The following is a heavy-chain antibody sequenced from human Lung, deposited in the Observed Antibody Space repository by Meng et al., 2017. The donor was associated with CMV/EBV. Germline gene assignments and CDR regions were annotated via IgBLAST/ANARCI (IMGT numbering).Heavy chain of an antibody. CDR3: TRGHSGIHIYAVVI. Sequence: SXAGSGFIFSDHYIDWVRQAPGKGLEWVGRAANKANSYTTEYAASVKGRFTFSRDDSENSLYLQMNSLRSEDTAVYYCTRGHSGIHIYAVVIWGQGTLVXVSS. CDR1: GFIFSDHY. CDR2: AANKANSYTT. J-gene: IGHJ3*02. V-gene: IGHV3-72*01. D-gene: IGHD1-26*01.